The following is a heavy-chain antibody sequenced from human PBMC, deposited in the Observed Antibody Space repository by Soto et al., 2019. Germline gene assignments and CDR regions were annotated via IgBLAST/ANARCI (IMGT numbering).Heavy chain of an antibody. J-gene: IGHJ6*02. CDR3: ARRMRADIVVVVAARLDYYYGMDV. V-gene: IGHV1-69*01. D-gene: IGHD2-15*01. Sequence: QVQLVQSGAEVKKPGSSVKVSCKASGGTFSSYAISWVRQAPGQGLEWMGGIIPIFGTANYAQKFQGRVTITADESTSTAYMELSSLRSEDTAVYYCARRMRADIVVVVAARLDYYYGMDVWGQGTTVTVSS. CDR1: GGTFSSYA. CDR2: IIPIFGTA.